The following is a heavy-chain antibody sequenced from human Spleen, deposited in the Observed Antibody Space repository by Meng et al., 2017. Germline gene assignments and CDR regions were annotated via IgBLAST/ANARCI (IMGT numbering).Heavy chain of an antibody. D-gene: IGHD5-12*01. V-gene: IGHV4-34*01. CDR1: GGSFSGYH. CDR3: ARGGDIVATITLDY. J-gene: IGHJ4*02. CDR2: INQSGST. Sequence: QVQLQQWGAGLLKPSETLSLTCAVYGGSFSGYHWSWIRQSPEKGLEWIGEINQSGSTNYNPSLKSRVTISVDTSKNQFSLRLNSVTAADTAVYYCARGGDIVATITLDYWGQGTLVTVSS.